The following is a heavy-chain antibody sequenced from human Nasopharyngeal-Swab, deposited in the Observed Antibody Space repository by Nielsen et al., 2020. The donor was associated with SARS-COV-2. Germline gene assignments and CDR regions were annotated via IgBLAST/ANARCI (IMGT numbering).Heavy chain of an antibody. D-gene: IGHD5-18*01. Sequence: SETLSLTCTVSGGSISSSDYYWTWIRQTPGKGLDWIGTFYYSNIIQYNPSLSSRVTISVDTSKNQFSLKLSAVTAADTAVYYCARHKRRQPWLQGGFFDDWGQGTLVSVSS. CDR3: ARHKRRQPWLQGGFFDD. J-gene: IGHJ4*02. CDR1: GGSISSSDYY. V-gene: IGHV4-39*01. CDR2: FYYSNII.